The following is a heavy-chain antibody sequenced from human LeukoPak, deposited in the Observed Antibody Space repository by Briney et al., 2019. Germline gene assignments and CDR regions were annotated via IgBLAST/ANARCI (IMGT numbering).Heavy chain of an antibody. CDR2: INPSGGST. D-gene: IGHD3-10*01. V-gene: IGHV1-46*01. J-gene: IGHJ6*03. Sequence: GASVKVSCKASGYTFTSYYMHWVRQAPGQGLEWMGIINPSGGSTSYAQKFQGRVTMTRDTSTSTVYMELSSLRSEDTAVYYCARGDGSGSYGYYYMDVWGKGTTVTVSS. CDR1: GYTFTSYY. CDR3: ARGDGSGSYGYYYMDV.